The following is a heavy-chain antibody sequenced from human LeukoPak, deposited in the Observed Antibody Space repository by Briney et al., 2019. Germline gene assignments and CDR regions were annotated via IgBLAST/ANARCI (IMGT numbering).Heavy chain of an antibody. J-gene: IGHJ4*02. D-gene: IGHD4-17*01. CDR3: ARDNSGAVTTSYYFDY. CDR2: IIPIFGIA. Sequence: SVKVSCKASGGTFSSYAISWVRQAPGQGLEWMGRIIPIFGIANYAQKFQGRVTITAEKSTSTAYMELSSLRSEDTAVYYCARDNSGAVTTSYYFDYWGQGTLVTVSS. V-gene: IGHV1-69*04. CDR1: GGTFSSYA.